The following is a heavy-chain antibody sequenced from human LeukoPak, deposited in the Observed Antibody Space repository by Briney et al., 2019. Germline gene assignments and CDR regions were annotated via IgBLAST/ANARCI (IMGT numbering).Heavy chain of an antibody. J-gene: IGHJ3*02. CDR3: ARGYPRAPPVGFDI. CDR1: GGSISSGSYY. Sequence: ASETVLHTCTVSGGSISSGSYYWSWIRQPAGKGLEWIGRMYTSGSTNYNPSLKSRVTMSVDTSKNQFSLKLSSVTAADTAVYYCARGYPRAPPVGFDIWGQGPKVTVSS. D-gene: IGHD1-1*01. CDR2: MYTSGST. V-gene: IGHV4-61*02.